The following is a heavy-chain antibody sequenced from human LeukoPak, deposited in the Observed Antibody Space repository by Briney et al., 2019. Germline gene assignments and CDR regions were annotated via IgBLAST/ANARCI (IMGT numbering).Heavy chain of an antibody. CDR2: ISGSGGNT. Sequence: SGGSLRLSCAASGFTFSTYTMSWVRQAPGKGQEWVSAISGSGGNTYYADSVKGRFTISRDNSKNTLYLQMDSLRADDTAVYYCAKAAFSRTSYFDYWGQGTLVTASS. J-gene: IGHJ4*02. V-gene: IGHV3-23*01. D-gene: IGHD3-3*02. CDR1: GFTFSTYT. CDR3: AKAAFSRTSYFDY.